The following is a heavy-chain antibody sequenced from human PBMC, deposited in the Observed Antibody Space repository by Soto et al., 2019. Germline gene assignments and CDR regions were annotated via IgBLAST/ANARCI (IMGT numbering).Heavy chain of an antibody. J-gene: IGHJ6*03. CDR1: GGSVSSGSYY. V-gene: IGHV4-61*01. CDR2: IYYSGST. Sequence: SETLSLTCTVSGGSVSSGSYYWSWIRQPPGKGLEWIGYIYYSGSTNYNPSLKSRVTISVDTSKNQFSLKLSSVTAADTAVYYCARRGNYYYYMDVWGKGTTVTVSS. CDR3: ARRGNYYYYMDV.